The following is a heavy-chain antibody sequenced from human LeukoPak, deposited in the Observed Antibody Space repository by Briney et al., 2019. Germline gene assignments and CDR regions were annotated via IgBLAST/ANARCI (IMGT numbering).Heavy chain of an antibody. CDR2: ISSRSSTI. D-gene: IGHD4-11*01. CDR1: GFTFSTHD. V-gene: IGHV3-48*01. J-gene: IGHJ6*03. CDR3: ARDRRDYSNYYYYYYMDV. Sequence: PGGSLRLSCAASGFTFSTHDLNWVRQAPGKGLEWVAFISSRSSTIYYADSVKGRFTISRDNSKNTLYLQMNSLRAEDTAVYYCARDRRDYSNYYYYYYMDVWGKGTTVTVSS.